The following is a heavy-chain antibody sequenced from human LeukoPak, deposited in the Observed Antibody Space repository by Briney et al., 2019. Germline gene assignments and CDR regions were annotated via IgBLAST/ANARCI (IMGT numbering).Heavy chain of an antibody. D-gene: IGHD3-9*01. Sequence: GGSLRLSCAASGFTFSDYAMTWIRQTPGKGLEWVSTISGSGISTYFADSVKGRFTISRDNSRNTLFLQMSSLRAEDTALFYCAKGDNNILTGYYNSFDSWGQGTLVTVSS. J-gene: IGHJ4*02. V-gene: IGHV3-23*01. CDR2: ISGSGIST. CDR1: GFTFSDYA. CDR3: AKGDNNILTGYYNSFDS.